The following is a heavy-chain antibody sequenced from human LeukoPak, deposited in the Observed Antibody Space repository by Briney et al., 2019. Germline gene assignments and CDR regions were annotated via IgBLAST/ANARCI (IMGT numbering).Heavy chain of an antibody. V-gene: IGHV3-11*01. Sequence: GGSLRLSCAASGFTFSDYYMSWIRQAPGKGLEWVSYISSSGSTIYYADSVKGRFTISRDNAKNSLYLQMNSLGAEDTAVYYCARVDDSSGNEPDYWGQGTLVTVSS. CDR2: ISSSGSTI. D-gene: IGHD3-22*01. CDR3: ARVDDSSGNEPDY. J-gene: IGHJ4*02. CDR1: GFTFSDYY.